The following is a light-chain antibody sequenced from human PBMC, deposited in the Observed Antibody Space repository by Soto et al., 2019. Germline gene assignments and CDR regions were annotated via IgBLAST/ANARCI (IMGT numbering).Light chain of an antibody. CDR3: AAWDDSVKGPV. V-gene: IGLV1-44*01. Sequence: QSVLTQPPSTSGTPGQWVTISCSGGSFNIGGNTVSWYQQVAGTAPKLLIYGNEHRPSGVPDRFSGSKSGTSASLAISGLQSNDEADYYCAAWDDSVKGPVFGGGTKLTVL. J-gene: IGLJ2*01. CDR1: SFNIGGNT. CDR2: GNE.